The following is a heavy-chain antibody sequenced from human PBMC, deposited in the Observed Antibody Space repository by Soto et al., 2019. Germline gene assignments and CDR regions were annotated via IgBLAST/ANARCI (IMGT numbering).Heavy chain of an antibody. V-gene: IGHV3-15*01. J-gene: IGHJ4*02. D-gene: IGHD3-10*01. Sequence: LRLSCAASGFTFSNAWMTWVRQAPGKGLEWVGRIKTKTDGESTDYAAPVKGRFTISRDDSKNTLFLQMNSLKTDDTAVYSCASGASLDSWGQGTLVTVSS. CDR2: IKTKTDGEST. CDR1: GFTFSNAW. CDR3: ASGASLDS.